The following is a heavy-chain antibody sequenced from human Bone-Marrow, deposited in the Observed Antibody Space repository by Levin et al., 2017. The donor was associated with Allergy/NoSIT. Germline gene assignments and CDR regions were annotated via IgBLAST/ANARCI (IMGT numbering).Heavy chain of an antibody. CDR3: ARDLKQWLAAKYYYYYGMDV. J-gene: IGHJ6*02. Sequence: SQTLSLTCAISGDRVSNSSAAWNWIRQSPSRGLEWLGRTYYRSKWHNEYALSVQSRITINPDTSKNQFSLQLKSVTPEDTAVYYCARDLKQWLAAKYYYYYGMDVWVQGTTVTVSS. D-gene: IGHD6-19*01. V-gene: IGHV6-1*01. CDR1: GDRVSNSSAA. CDR2: TYYRSKWHN.